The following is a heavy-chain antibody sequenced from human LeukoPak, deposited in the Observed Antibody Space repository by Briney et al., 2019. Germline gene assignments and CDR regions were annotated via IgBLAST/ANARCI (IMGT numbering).Heavy chain of an antibody. Sequence: PSETLSLTCTVSGGSISSYYWSWIRQPPGKGLEWIGYIYYSGSTNYNPSLKSRVTISVDTSKNQFSLKLSSVTAADTAVYYCARGGYCSGGSCLEESEYFQHWGQGTLVTVSS. CDR2: IYYSGST. CDR3: ARGGYCSGGSCLEESEYFQH. D-gene: IGHD2-15*01. J-gene: IGHJ1*01. V-gene: IGHV4-59*01. CDR1: GGSISSYY.